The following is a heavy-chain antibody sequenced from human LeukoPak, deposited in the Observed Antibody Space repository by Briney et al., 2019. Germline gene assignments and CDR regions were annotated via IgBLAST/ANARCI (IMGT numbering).Heavy chain of an antibody. CDR2: INPGSGNT. CDR3: AKETFDHHNRVFYNWFDP. J-gene: IGHJ5*02. V-gene: IGHV1-3*01. Sequence: GASVKVSCKASGYTFTRYVIHWIRQAPGQRPEWMGWINPGSGNTMYSEKFQGRVIITTDTSASTAYMDLSSLTSEDTAVYFCAKETFDHHNRVFYNWFDPWGQGTLVIVSS. D-gene: IGHD3-9*01. CDR1: GYTFTRYV.